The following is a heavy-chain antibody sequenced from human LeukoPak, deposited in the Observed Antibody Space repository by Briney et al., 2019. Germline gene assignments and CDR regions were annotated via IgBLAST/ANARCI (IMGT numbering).Heavy chain of an antibody. Sequence: SATLSLTCAVSGGSISSYYWSWLRPPAGKGLEWIGRIYTSGSTTYNPSLKSRVTMSVDTSKNQFSLKLSSVTAADTAVYYCARVISGSDGAFDIWGQGTMVSV. CDR1: GGSISSYY. J-gene: IGHJ3*02. V-gene: IGHV4-4*07. D-gene: IGHD2-21*02. CDR3: ARVISGSDGAFDI. CDR2: IYTSGST.